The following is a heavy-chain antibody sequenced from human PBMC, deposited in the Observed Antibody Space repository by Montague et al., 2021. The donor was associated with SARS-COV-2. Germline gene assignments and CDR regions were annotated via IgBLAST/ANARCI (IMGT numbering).Heavy chain of an antibody. CDR2: LSYDERNQ. J-gene: IGHJ4*02. D-gene: IGHD4-23*01. V-gene: IGHV3-30*04. CDR3: AKGRTIIINSPFDY. Sequence: SLRLSCAASGFTISNYVLHWVRQAPGKGLEWVALLSYDERNQYYADSVKGRFTITRDNSKTTLYLQMNSLTIDDTAVYYCAKGRTIIINSPFDYWGQGSLVTVSS. CDR1: GFTISNYV.